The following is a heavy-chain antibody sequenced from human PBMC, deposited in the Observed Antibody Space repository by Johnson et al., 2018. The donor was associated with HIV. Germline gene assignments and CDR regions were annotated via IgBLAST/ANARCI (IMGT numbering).Heavy chain of an antibody. V-gene: IGHV3-30*18. CDR2: ISYDGSNK. D-gene: IGHD4-23*01. Sequence: QVQLVESGGGLVQPGGSLRLSCAASGFTFDDYGMSWVRQAPGKGLEWVAVISYDGSNKYYADSVKGRVTISRDNSKNTLYLQMNSLRAEDTAVYYCAKVGATVITPRGEAFDIWGQGTMVTVSS. J-gene: IGHJ3*02. CDR1: GFTFDDYG. CDR3: AKVGATVITPRGEAFDI.